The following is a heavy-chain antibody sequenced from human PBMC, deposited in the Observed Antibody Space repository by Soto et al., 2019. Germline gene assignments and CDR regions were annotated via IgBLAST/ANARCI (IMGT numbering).Heavy chain of an antibody. CDR1: AGSISSSSYY. Sequence: SQTLSLTCTFSAGSISSSSYYWGWIRQPPRKGLEWIGSIYYSGSTYYNPSPKRRVTISVDTSKNQFSLKLSSVTAADTAVYYCARPGTHYDFWCGRHHQYHYVMDVCRQGTTVPVFS. J-gene: IGHJ6*01. CDR2: IYYSGST. V-gene: IGHV4-39*01. D-gene: IGHD3-3*01. CDR3: ARPGTHYDFWCGRHHQYHYVMDV.